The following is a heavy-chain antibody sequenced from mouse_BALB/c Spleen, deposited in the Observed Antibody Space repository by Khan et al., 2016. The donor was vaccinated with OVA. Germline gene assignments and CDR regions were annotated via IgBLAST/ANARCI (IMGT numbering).Heavy chain of an antibody. D-gene: IGHD1-1*01. V-gene: IGHV1S41*01. Sequence: DLVKPGTSVKLSCKASGYTFTSYWINWIKQRPGQGLEWIGSIGPGSSNTYNNEMFKGKAALTVDTSSSTAYIQLSSLSSEDSAVYFCAREYYYDSSNYAMDYWGQGTSVTVSS. CDR2: IGPGSSNT. CDR1: GYTFTSYW. CDR3: AREYYYDSSNYAMDY. J-gene: IGHJ4*01.